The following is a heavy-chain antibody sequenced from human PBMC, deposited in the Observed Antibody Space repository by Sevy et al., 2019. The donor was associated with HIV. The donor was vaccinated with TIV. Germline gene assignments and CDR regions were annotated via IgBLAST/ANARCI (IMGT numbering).Heavy chain of an antibody. J-gene: IGHJ4*02. CDR2: ISGSGGRT. D-gene: IGHD3-22*01. CDR3: AKGTISSGYYYDY. CDR1: GFTFSSYA. V-gene: IGHV3-23*01. Sequence: GGSLRLSCAASGFTFSSYAMSWVRQAPGKGLEWVSAISGSGGRTYYADSVKGRFTISRDNSKNTLYLQMNSLRAEDTAVYYCAKGTISSGYYYDYWGQGTLVTVSS.